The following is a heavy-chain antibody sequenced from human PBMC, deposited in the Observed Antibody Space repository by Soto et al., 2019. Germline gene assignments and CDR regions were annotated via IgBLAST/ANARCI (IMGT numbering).Heavy chain of an antibody. J-gene: IGHJ6*02. CDR2: ISSSGSTI. Sequence: PGGSLRLSCAASGFTFSSYEMNWVRQAPGKGLEWVSYISSSGSTIYYADSVKGRFTISRDNAKNSLYLQMNSLRAEDTAVYYCARDRHVYGDYLYYYYVMDVCGQGSTVILSS. CDR1: GFTFSSYE. V-gene: IGHV3-48*03. CDR3: ARDRHVYGDYLYYYYVMDV. D-gene: IGHD4-17*01.